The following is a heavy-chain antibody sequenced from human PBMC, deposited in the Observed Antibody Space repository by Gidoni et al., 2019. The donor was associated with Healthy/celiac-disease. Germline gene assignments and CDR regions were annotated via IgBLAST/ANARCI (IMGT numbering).Heavy chain of an antibody. J-gene: IGHJ3*02. Sequence: QVQLVQSGAEVKKPGSSVKVSCKASGVTFSSYAIRWVRQAPGQGLEWMGGIIPIFGTANYAKKFQGRVTITADESTSTAYMELSSLRSEDTAVYYCARDQVFSIAARPYAFDIWGQGTMVTVSS. D-gene: IGHD6-6*01. CDR1: GVTFSSYA. V-gene: IGHV1-69*01. CDR3: ARDQVFSIAARPYAFDI. CDR2: IIPIFGTA.